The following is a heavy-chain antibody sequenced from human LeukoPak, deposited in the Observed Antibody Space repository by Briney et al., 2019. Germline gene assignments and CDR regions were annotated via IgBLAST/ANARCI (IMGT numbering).Heavy chain of an antibody. CDR3: ARAPEFSSGWLLDW. CDR2: IYTSGST. D-gene: IGHD6-19*01. V-gene: IGHV4-4*07. CDR1: GGSISSYY. J-gene: IGHJ4*02. Sequence: SETLSLTCTVSGGSISSYYWSWIRQPAGKGLEWIGRIYTSGSTNYNPSLKSRVTMSVDTSKNQFSLKVTSVTATDTGVYYCARAPEFSSGWLLDWWGQGSLVTVSS.